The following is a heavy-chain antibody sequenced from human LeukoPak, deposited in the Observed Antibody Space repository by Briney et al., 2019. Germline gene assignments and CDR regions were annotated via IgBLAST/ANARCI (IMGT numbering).Heavy chain of an antibody. CDR2: ISAYNGNT. CDR1: GYTFTSYG. D-gene: IGHD4-17*01. Sequence: ASVKVSCKASGYTFTSYGISWVRQAPGQGLEWMGWISAYNGNTNYAQKLQGRVTMTTETSTSTAYMELRSLRSDDTAVYYCARSYYGGYLRIKFDYWGQGTLVTVSS. V-gene: IGHV1-18*01. CDR3: ARSYYGGYLRIKFDY. J-gene: IGHJ4*02.